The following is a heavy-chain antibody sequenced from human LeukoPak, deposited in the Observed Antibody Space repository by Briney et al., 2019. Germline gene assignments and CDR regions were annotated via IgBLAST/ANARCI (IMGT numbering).Heavy chain of an antibody. D-gene: IGHD4-11*01. CDR3: ARVGSDYIGYFDY. Sequence: QPGGALRLSCAASGFTFSSYAMHWVRQAPGKGLEYVSAISSNGGITYYANSVKGRFTISRDNSKNTLYLQMGSLRAEDMAVYYCARVGSDYIGYFDYWGQRTLVTVSS. CDR2: ISSNGGIT. V-gene: IGHV3-64*01. J-gene: IGHJ4*02. CDR1: GFTFSSYA.